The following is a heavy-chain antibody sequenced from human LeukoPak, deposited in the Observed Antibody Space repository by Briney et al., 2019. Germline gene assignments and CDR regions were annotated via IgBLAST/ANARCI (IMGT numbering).Heavy chain of an antibody. D-gene: IGHD3-22*01. J-gene: IGHJ4*02. CDR2: IYSGGST. CDR3: ARGHDSRGSLPYNFDY. Sequence: GGSVRLSCAASGFTVSSNYMSWVRQAPGKGLEWVSIIYSGGSTYYADSVKGKFTISRDNSKNTLYLQMNSLSAEDTAVYYCARGHDSRGSLPYNFDYWGQGTLVTVSS. CDR1: GFTVSSNY. V-gene: IGHV3-66*01.